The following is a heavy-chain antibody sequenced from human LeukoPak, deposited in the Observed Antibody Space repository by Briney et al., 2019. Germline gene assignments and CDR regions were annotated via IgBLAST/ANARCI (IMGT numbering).Heavy chain of an antibody. Sequence: TGGSLRLSCAASGFTFSSYEMNWVRQAPGKGLEWVSYISSSGSTIYYADSVKGRFTISRDNAENSLYLQMNSLRAEDTAVYYCARVAVNAGYDFWSGFDYYYMDVWGKGTTVTVSS. CDR3: ARVAVNAGYDFWSGFDYYYMDV. D-gene: IGHD3-3*01. CDR1: GFTFSSYE. V-gene: IGHV3-48*03. CDR2: ISSSGSTI. J-gene: IGHJ6*03.